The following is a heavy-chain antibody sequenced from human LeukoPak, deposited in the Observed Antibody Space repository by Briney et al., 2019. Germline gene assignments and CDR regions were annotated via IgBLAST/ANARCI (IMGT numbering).Heavy chain of an antibody. D-gene: IGHD4-17*01. Sequence: ASVKVSCKASGYTFTSYGISWVRQAPGQGLEWMGWISAYNGNTNYAQKLQGRVTMTTDTSTSTAHMELRSLRSDDTAVYYCARDPRFGDYADAFDIWGQGTMVTVSS. V-gene: IGHV1-18*01. CDR2: ISAYNGNT. CDR3: ARDPRFGDYADAFDI. J-gene: IGHJ3*02. CDR1: GYTFTSYG.